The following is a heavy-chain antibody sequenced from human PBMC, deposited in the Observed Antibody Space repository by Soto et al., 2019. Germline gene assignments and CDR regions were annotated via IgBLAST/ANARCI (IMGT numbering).Heavy chain of an antibody. D-gene: IGHD2-15*01. CDR1: GFTFSNYG. J-gene: IGHJ1*01. V-gene: IGHV3-23*01. Sequence: GGSLRLSCAASGFTFSNYGMSWVRQAPGKGLEWVSVISGSGGSTYYADSVKGRFTLSRDNSKNTVYLQMSSLRAEDTAVYYCAKDSPVGVPLLRDLHDWGQGTLVTVSS. CDR3: AKDSPVGVPLLRDLHD. CDR2: ISGSGGST.